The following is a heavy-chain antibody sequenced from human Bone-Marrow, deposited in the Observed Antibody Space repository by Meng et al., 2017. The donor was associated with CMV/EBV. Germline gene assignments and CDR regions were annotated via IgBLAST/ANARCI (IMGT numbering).Heavy chain of an antibody. J-gene: IGHJ4*02. D-gene: IGHD3-3*01. V-gene: IGHV4-38-2*02. CDR2: IYHSGST. Sequence: SESLSLTCTVSGYSISSGYYWGWIRQPPGKRLEGIGSIYHSGSTYYNPSLKSRVTISVDTSKKQFSLKLSSVTAAYTAVYYCALHDFWSGYDTWGQGTLVTVSS. CDR1: GYSISSGYY. CDR3: ALHDFWSGYDT.